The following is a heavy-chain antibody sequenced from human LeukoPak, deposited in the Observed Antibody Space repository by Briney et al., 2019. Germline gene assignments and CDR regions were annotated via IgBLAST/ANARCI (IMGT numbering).Heavy chain of an antibody. D-gene: IGHD3-9*01. J-gene: IGHJ5*02. CDR3: AREVDFDWTSKTNWFDP. V-gene: IGHV4-30-4*08. CDR2: IYYSGST. Sequence: SQTLSLTCTVSGGSLSSGDYYWSWIRQPPGKGLEWFGYIYYSGSTYYNPSLKSRVTISVDTSKNQFSLKLSSVTAADTAVYYCAREVDFDWTSKTNWFDPWGQGTLVTVSS. CDR1: GGSLSSGDYY.